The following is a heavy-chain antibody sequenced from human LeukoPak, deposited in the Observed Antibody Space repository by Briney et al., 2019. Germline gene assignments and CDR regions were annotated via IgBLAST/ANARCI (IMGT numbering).Heavy chain of an antibody. Sequence: GASVKVSCKASGYTFTGYYMHWVRQAPGQGLEWMGWINPNSGGTNYAQKFQGRVTMTRDTSISTAYMELSRLRSDDTAVYYCARATRSGSYSNFDYWGQGTLVTVSS. CDR3: ARATRSGSYSNFDY. J-gene: IGHJ4*02. V-gene: IGHV1-2*02. CDR2: INPNSGGT. D-gene: IGHD3-10*01. CDR1: GYTFTGYY.